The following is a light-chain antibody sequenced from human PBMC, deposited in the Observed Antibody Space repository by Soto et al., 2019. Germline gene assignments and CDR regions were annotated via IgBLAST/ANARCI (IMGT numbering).Light chain of an antibody. J-gene: IGLJ2*01. Sequence: QSVLTQPPSASGSPGQSVTISCTGSSSDVGGYNYVSWYQQHPGKAPKLMIYEVSKRPSGVPDRLSGSKYGNTASLTVSGLQAGDEADYYCSSYGGSNTVAFGGATKLTVL. CDR3: SSYGGSNTVA. V-gene: IGLV2-8*01. CDR1: SSDVGGYNY. CDR2: EVS.